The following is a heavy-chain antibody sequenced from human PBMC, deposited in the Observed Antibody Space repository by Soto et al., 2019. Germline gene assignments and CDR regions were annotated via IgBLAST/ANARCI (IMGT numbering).Heavy chain of an antibody. CDR1: GFTFSSYG. V-gene: IGHV3-33*01. D-gene: IGHD1-26*01. Sequence: PGGSLRLSCAASGFTFSSYGMHYVRQAPGKGLEWVAVIWYDGSNKYYADSVKGRFTISRDNSKNTLYLQMNSLRAEDTAVYYCARDLLVGATGYYYYGMDVWGQGTTVTVSS. CDR2: IWYDGSNK. J-gene: IGHJ6*02. CDR3: ARDLLVGATGYYYYGMDV.